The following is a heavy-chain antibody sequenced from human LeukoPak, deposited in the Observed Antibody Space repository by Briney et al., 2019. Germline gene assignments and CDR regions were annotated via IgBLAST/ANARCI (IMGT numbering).Heavy chain of an antibody. CDR1: GFTFSSNA. D-gene: IGHD2-21*01. CDR2: ITGNAGSL. J-gene: IGHJ4*02. V-gene: IGHV3-23*01. CDR3: AQASDSPLPHFDY. Sequence: GGSLRPSCAASGFTFSSNAMSWVRQAPGKGLEWVSAITGNAGSLYYADSVKGRFTISRDNSKNTLYLQMNSLRAEDTAVYYCAQASDSPLPHFDYWGQGTLVTVSS.